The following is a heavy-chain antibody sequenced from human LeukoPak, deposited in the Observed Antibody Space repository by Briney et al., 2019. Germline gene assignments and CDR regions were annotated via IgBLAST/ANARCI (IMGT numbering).Heavy chain of an antibody. D-gene: IGHD7-27*01. V-gene: IGHV3-30-3*01. CDR2: ISYDGSNK. Sequence: GGSLRLSCAASGFTFSSYAMHWVRQAPGKGLEWVAVISYDGSNKYYADSVKGRFTISRDNSKNTLYLQMNSLRAEDTAVYYCAKVGRLTDFDYWGQGTLVTVSS. CDR3: AKVGRLTDFDY. CDR1: GFTFSSYA. J-gene: IGHJ4*02.